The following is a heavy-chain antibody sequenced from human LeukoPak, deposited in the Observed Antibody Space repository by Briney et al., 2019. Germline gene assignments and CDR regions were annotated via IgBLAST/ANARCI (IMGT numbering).Heavy chain of an antibody. D-gene: IGHD4-17*01. V-gene: IGHV3-30*02. CDR3: ARGSRYGDYPYYCDF. J-gene: IGHJ4*02. Sequence: GGSLRLSCAASGFTFRTYWMSWVRQAPGKGLDWVAFVRYDGNNPYYSASVKGRFTISRDNSKNTVLLQMNNLRLEDAAVYYCARGSRYGDYPYYCDFWGQGTLVTVSS. CDR2: VRYDGNNP. CDR1: GFTFRTYW.